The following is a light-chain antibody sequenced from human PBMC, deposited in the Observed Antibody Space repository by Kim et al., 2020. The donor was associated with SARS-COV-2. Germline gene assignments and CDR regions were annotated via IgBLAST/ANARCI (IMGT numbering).Light chain of an antibody. CDR2: KDN. V-gene: IGLV3-25*03. CDR1: ALAKQY. J-gene: IGLJ3*02. Sequence: SYELTQPPSMSVSPGQTARITCSGDALAKQYVYWYQQKPGQAPVMVIYKDNERPSGIPERFSGSSSGTKVTLTISGVQAEDEADYYCQSADSSGTLWVFGGGTQLTVL. CDR3: QSADSSGTLWV.